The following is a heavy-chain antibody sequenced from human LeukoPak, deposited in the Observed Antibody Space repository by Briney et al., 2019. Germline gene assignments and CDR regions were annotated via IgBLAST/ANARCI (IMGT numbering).Heavy chain of an antibody. Sequence: GASVKVSCKVSGYTLNELSMHWVRQAPGKGLEWMGGFDPADGETVYAHRFQGRLTMTEDISTNTGYMELTSLRSEDTAVYYCAADGGGLSSVVTPRSSPFDYWGQGTLVTVSS. CDR3: AADGGGLSSVVTPRSSPFDY. CDR1: GYTLNELS. CDR2: FDPADGET. V-gene: IGHV1-24*01. D-gene: IGHD4-23*01. J-gene: IGHJ4*02.